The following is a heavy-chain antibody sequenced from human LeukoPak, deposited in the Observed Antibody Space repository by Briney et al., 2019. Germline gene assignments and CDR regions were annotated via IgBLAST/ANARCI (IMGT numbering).Heavy chain of an antibody. V-gene: IGHV3-74*01. D-gene: IGHD2-15*01. Sequence: GGSLRLSCAASGFTFSSYWMHWVRQVPGKGLVWVARINGDGSNIAYADSVRGRFTISRDNAKNTLYLEMSSLRAEDTAVYHCASHSPHYGMDVWGQGTTVTVSS. J-gene: IGHJ6*02. CDR1: GFTFSSYW. CDR2: INGDGSNI. CDR3: ASHSPHYGMDV.